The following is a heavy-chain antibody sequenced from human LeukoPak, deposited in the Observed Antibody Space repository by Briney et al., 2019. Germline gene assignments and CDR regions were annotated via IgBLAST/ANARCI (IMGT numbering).Heavy chain of an antibody. CDR2: ISAYNGNT. Sequence: ASVKVSCKASGYTFTSYGISWVRQAPGQGLEWMGWISAYNGNTNYAQKLQGRVTMTTDTSTSTAYTELRSLRSDDTAVYYCARSRIAAAGDWFDPWGQGTLVTVSS. CDR3: ARSRIAAAGDWFDP. CDR1: GYTFTSYG. J-gene: IGHJ5*02. V-gene: IGHV1-18*01. D-gene: IGHD6-13*01.